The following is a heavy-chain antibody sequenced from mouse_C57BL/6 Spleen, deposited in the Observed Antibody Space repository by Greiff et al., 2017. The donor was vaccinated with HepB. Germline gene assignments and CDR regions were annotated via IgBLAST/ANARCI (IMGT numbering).Heavy chain of an antibody. CDR1: GFSLTSYA. Sequence: VQWVESGPGLVAPSQSLSITCTVSGFSLTSYAISWVRQPPGKGLEWLGVIWTGGGTNYNSALKSRLSISKDNSKSQVFLKMNSLQTDDTARYYCARNSDGSSYWYFDVWGTGTTVTVSS. D-gene: IGHD1-1*01. CDR3: ARNSDGSSYWYFDV. CDR2: IWTGGGT. J-gene: IGHJ1*03. V-gene: IGHV2-9-1*01.